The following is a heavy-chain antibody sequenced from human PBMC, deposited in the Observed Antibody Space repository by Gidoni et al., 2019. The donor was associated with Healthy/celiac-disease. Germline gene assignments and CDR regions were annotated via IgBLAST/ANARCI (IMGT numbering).Heavy chain of an antibody. Sequence: EVQLLESGGGLVQPGGSLRLLCAASRFTFSSYAMSWVRQAPGKGLEWVSAISGSGGSTYYADSVKGRFTISRENSKNTLYLQMNSLRAEDTAVYYCAKVVDSKQWGGDAFDIWGQGTMVTVSS. J-gene: IGHJ3*02. V-gene: IGHV3-23*01. D-gene: IGHD6-19*01. CDR2: ISGSGGST. CDR1: RFTFSSYA. CDR3: AKVVDSKQWGGDAFDI.